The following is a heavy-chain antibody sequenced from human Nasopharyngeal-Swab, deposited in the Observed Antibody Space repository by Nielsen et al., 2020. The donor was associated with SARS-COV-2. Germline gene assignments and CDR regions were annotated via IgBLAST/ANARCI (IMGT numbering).Heavy chain of an antibody. CDR3: ATARAGDYFDY. J-gene: IGHJ4*02. Sequence: ASVKVSCKASGYTFTSYYMHWVRQAPGQGLEWMGIINPSGGSTSYAQKFQGRVTMTRDTSTSTVYMELSSLRSEDTAVYCCATARAGDYFDYWGQGTLVTVSS. V-gene: IGHV1-46*01. CDR1: GYTFTSYY. D-gene: IGHD4-17*01. CDR2: INPSGGST.